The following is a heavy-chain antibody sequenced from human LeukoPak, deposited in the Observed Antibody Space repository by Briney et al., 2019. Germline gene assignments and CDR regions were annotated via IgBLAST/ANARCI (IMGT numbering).Heavy chain of an antibody. CDR3: AKARWGIAAAPSDP. D-gene: IGHD6-13*01. J-gene: IGHJ5*02. Sequence: GGSLRLSCAASGFTFSSYALSWVRQAPGKGLEWVSAISGSGGSTYYADSVKGRFTISRDNSKNMLYLQMNSLRAEDTAVYYCAKARWGIAAAPSDPWGQGTLVTVSS. CDR2: ISGSGGST. CDR1: GFTFSSYA. V-gene: IGHV3-23*01.